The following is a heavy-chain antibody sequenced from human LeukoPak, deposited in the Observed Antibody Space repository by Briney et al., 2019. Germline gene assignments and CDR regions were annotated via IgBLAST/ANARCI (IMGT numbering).Heavy chain of an antibody. CDR2: IIPILGIA. J-gene: IGHJ6*02. D-gene: IGHD5-12*01. V-gene: IGHV1-69*04. CDR1: GGTFSSYA. Sequence: SVKVSCKASGGTFSSYAISWVRQAPGQGLEWMGRIIPILGIANYAQKFQGRVTITADKSTSTAYMELSSLRSEDTAVYYCARIETGGALVARYYYYGMDVWGQGTTVTVSS. CDR3: ARIETGGALVARYYYYGMDV.